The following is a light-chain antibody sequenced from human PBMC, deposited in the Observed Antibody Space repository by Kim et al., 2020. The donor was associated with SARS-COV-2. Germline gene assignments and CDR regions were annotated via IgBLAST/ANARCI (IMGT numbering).Light chain of an antibody. J-gene: IGLJ1*01. Sequence: QSASVSGSPGQSITISCTGTSSDVGGYDYVSWYQHHPGKAPELMIYDVSKRPSGVSNRFSGSKSGTTASLTISGLQAEDEADYYCSSYTSSSTYVFGTGTKVTVL. CDR2: DVS. CDR3: SSYTSSSTYV. V-gene: IGLV2-14*03. CDR1: SSDVGGYDY.